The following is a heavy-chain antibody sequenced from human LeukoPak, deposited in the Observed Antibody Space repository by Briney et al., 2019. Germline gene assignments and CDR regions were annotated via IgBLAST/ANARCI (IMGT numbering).Heavy chain of an antibody. J-gene: IGHJ3*02. Sequence: GESLKISCKGSGYSFPSYWIGWVRQMPGKGLEWMGIIYPGDSDTRYSPSFQGQVTISADKSISTAYLQWSSLKASDTAMYYCARQYCSTSCYGLKDAFDIWGQGTMATVSS. V-gene: IGHV5-51*01. D-gene: IGHD2-2*01. CDR3: ARQYCSTSCYGLKDAFDI. CDR2: IYPGDSDT. CDR1: GYSFPSYW.